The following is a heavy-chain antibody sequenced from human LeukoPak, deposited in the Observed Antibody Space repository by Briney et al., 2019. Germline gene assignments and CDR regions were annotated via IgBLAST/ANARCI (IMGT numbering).Heavy chain of an antibody. V-gene: IGHV1-18*01. D-gene: IGHD6-13*01. Sequence: ASVKVTRKASDYTFTSYGISGVRQAPAQGREWMGLSNAYNGNTNNAHKLQGRVTMTTDESTSSAYMELRSLRSEGAVVYYCASDRVAAAGKLRFDYWGQGTLVTVSS. CDR3: ASDRVAAAGKLRFDY. J-gene: IGHJ4*02. CDR1: DYTFTSYG. CDR2: SNAYNGNT.